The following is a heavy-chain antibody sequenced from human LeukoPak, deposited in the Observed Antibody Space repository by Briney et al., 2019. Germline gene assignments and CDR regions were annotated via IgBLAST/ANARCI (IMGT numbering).Heavy chain of an antibody. CDR1: GFTFSDYG. CDR3: VRASGSFDY. CDR2: IWCDGSNK. Sequence: GGALRLSCAAPGFTFSDYGIHWVRQALGKGLEWVAVIWCDGSNKYYADSVKGRFTISRDNSKKTLYLQMNSLRVEDTAVYYCVRASGSFDYWGQGTLVSVSS. V-gene: IGHV3-33*01. J-gene: IGHJ4*02. D-gene: IGHD3-10*01.